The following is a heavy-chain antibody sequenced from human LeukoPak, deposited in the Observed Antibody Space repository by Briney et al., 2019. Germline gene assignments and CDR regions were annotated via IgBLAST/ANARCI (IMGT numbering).Heavy chain of an antibody. CDR2: IYYSGST. CDR1: GGSISSYY. D-gene: IGHD5-18*01. V-gene: IGHV4-59*08. CDR3: ARHGYSSGSGYFDL. J-gene: IGHJ2*01. Sequence: PSETLSLTCTVSGGSISSYYWSWIRQPPGKGLEWIGYIYYSGSTNYNPSLKSRVTISVDTSKNQFSLKLTSVTAADTAVYYCARHGYSSGSGYFDLWGRGTLATVSS.